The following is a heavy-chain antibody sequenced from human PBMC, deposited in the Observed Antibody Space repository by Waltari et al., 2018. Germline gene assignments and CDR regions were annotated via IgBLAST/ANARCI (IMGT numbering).Heavy chain of an antibody. D-gene: IGHD6-19*01. V-gene: IGHV5-51*03. CDR3: ASAAVAGIWGADY. J-gene: IGHJ4*02. CDR2: IYPGDSDT. Sequence: EVQLVQSGAEVKKPGESLKISGQGSGSSFTSFWIGWVRQMPGKGLEWMGIIYPGDSDTRYSPSFQGQVTISADKSISTAYLQWSSLKASDTAMYYCASAAVAGIWGADYWGQGTLVTVSS. CDR1: GSSFTSFW.